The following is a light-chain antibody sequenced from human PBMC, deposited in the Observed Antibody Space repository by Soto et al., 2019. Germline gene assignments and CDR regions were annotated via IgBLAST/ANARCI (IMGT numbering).Light chain of an antibody. Sequence: EIVLTQSPGTLSLSPGARATLSCRASQSVTSSYLAWYQQKPGQAPRLLIYGASSRATGIPGRFSGSGSGTDFTLTISRLEPEDFAVYYCQQYGNSWTFGQGTKVEI. CDR1: QSVTSSY. J-gene: IGKJ1*01. CDR3: QQYGNSWT. V-gene: IGKV3-20*01. CDR2: GAS.